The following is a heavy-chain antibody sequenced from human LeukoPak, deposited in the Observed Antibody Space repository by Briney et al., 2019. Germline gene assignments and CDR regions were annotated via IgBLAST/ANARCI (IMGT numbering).Heavy chain of an antibody. CDR2: ITGAGEVT. V-gene: IGHV3-23*01. CDR1: RLTFTPSS. D-gene: IGHD6-19*01. J-gene: IGHJ3*02. Sequence: GGSLRLSCAASRLTFTPSSTTWVRQAPGKGLEWVSTITGAGEVTYYADSVRGRFTISRDYSKNALYLQMNSLRAEDTALYYCAKDLPAVAYLHGAFDIWGQGTMVAVSS. CDR3: AKDLPAVAYLHGAFDI.